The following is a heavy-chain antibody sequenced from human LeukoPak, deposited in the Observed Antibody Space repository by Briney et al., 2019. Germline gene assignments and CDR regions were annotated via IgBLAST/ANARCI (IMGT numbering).Heavy chain of an antibody. D-gene: IGHD6-19*01. V-gene: IGHV4-59*08. CDR3: ARHVRGWLVQGWFDP. CDR1: GGSFSGYY. CDR2: IYYSGST. Sequence: SETLSLTCAVYGGSFSGYYWSWIRQPPGNGLEWIGYIYYSGSTNYNPSLKSRVTISVDTSKNQFSLKLSSVTAADTAVYYCARHVRGWLVQGWFDPWGQGTLVTVSS. J-gene: IGHJ5*02.